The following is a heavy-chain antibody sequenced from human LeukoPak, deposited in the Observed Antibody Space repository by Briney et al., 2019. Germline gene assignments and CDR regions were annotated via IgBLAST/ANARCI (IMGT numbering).Heavy chain of an antibody. Sequence: SETLSLTCTVSGGSINSGSYYWGLIRQPPGKGLEWIGTISSTGDTYYSPSLKSRVTISRDTAKNQFSLRLSSVTAADTAVYYCASADYDFWSGYYGYWGQGTLVTVSS. J-gene: IGHJ4*02. CDR1: GGSINSGSYY. V-gene: IGHV4-39*07. CDR3: ASADYDFWSGYYGY. CDR2: ISSTGDT. D-gene: IGHD3-3*01.